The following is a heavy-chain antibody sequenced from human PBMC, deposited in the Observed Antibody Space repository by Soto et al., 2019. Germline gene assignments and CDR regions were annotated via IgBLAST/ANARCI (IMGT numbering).Heavy chain of an antibody. CDR1: GGSISSYY. J-gene: IGHJ4*02. CDR2: IYYSGST. V-gene: IGHV4-59*08. Sequence: SETLSLTCTVSGGSISSYYLSWIRQPPGKGLEWIGYIYYSGSTNYNPSLKSRVTISVDTSKNQFSLELSSVTAADTAVYYCARHSTRYRKSLDYWGQGTQVTVSS. CDR3: ARHSTRYRKSLDY. D-gene: IGHD6-13*01.